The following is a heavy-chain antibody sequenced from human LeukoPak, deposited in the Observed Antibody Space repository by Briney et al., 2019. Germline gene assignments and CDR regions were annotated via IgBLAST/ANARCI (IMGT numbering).Heavy chain of an antibody. CDR2: INAGNGNT. Sequence: GASVKVSCKASGYTFTSYAMHWVRQAPGQRLEWMGWINAGNGNTKYSQKFQGRVTITRDTSASTAYMELSSLRSEDTAVYYCARPDYANWNYDPFDYWGQGTLVTVSS. CDR3: ARPDYANWNYDPFDY. V-gene: IGHV1-3*01. D-gene: IGHD1-7*01. CDR1: GYTFTSYA. J-gene: IGHJ4*02.